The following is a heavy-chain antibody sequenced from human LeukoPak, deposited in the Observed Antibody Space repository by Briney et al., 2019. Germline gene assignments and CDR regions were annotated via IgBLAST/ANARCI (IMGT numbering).Heavy chain of an antibody. D-gene: IGHD6-19*01. CDR3: ARAHSGWAYDAFDI. CDR2: VYYSGST. Sequence: SETLSLTCTVSGASISSFYWSWIRQSPGKGLEWIGYVYYSGSTDHNPSLKSRLTISVDTSKNQFSLQLSSVTAADTAIYYCARAHSGWAYDAFDIWGHGTMVTVSS. J-gene: IGHJ3*02. CDR1: GASISSFY. V-gene: IGHV4-59*01.